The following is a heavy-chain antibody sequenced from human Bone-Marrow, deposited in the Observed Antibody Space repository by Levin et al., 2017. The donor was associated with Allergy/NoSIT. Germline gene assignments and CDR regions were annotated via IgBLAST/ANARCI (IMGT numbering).Heavy chain of an antibody. CDR1: GFTVSGYY. V-gene: IGHV3-53*01. J-gene: IGHJ4*02. CDR2: IYDAGRT. Sequence: QPGGSLRLSCAASGFTVSGYYLSWVRQAPGKGLEWVSTIYDAGRTYYADSVKGRFTISRDNSKDTLYLQMNSLRADDTAVYYCARVGFPGYHGSGSYYNEYYFDSWGQGTLVTVSS. D-gene: IGHD3-10*01. CDR3: ARVGFPGYHGSGSYYNEYYFDS.